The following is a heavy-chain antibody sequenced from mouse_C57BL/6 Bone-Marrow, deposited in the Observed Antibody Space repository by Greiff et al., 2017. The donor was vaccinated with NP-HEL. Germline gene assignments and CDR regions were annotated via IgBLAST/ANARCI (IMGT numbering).Heavy chain of an antibody. J-gene: IGHJ4*01. V-gene: IGHV1-22*01. CDR1: GYTFTDYN. Sequence: EVKLLESGPELVKPGASVKMSCKASGYTFTDYNMHWVKQSHGKSLEWIGYINPNNGGTSYNQKFKGKATLTVNKSSSTAYMELRSLTSEDSAVYYCARRTVVAPYAMDYWGQGTSVTVSS. CDR3: ARRTVVAPYAMDY. D-gene: IGHD1-1*01. CDR2: INPNNGGT.